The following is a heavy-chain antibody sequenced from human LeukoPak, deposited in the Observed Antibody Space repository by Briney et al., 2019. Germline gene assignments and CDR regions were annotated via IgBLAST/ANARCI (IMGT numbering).Heavy chain of an antibody. CDR2: INHSGST. CDR3: ARDYELITMVRGGSAFDY. V-gene: IGHV4-34*01. J-gene: IGHJ4*02. Sequence: SETLSLTCAVYGGSFSGYYWSWIRQPPGKGLEWIGEINHSGSTNYNPSLKSRVTISVDTSKNQFSLKLSSVTAADTAVYYSARDYELITMVRGGSAFDYWGQGTLVTVSS. D-gene: IGHD3-10*01. CDR1: GGSFSGYY.